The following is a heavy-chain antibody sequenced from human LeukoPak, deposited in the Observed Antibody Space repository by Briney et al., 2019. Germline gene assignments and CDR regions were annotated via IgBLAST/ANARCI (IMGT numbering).Heavy chain of an antibody. CDR2: IYSSGDT. CDR1: GGSISSYY. V-gene: IGHV4-4*07. Sequence: PSETLSLTCTVSGGSISSYYWNWIRQPAGKGLEWIGRIYSSGDTNYNPSLKSRITMSVDTSKNQFSLNLSSVTAADTAVYYCARDPFGSSLDYWGQGTLVTVSS. D-gene: IGHD1-26*01. J-gene: IGHJ4*02. CDR3: ARDPFGSSLDY.